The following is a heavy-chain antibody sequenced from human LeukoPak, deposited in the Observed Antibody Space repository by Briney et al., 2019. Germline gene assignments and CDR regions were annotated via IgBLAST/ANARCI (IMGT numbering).Heavy chain of an antibody. CDR3: ARVRGGYTYSHDY. V-gene: IGHV4-4*02. Sequence: PSETLSLTCAVSGGSISSNNWWIWVRQSPEKGLEWIGEIYHDGSTNYNPSLKSRVTISMDKSKNQLSLKLNFVTAADTAVYYCARVRGGYTYSHDYWGQGTLVTVSS. CDR1: GGSISSNNW. D-gene: IGHD5-18*01. CDR2: IYHDGST. J-gene: IGHJ4*02.